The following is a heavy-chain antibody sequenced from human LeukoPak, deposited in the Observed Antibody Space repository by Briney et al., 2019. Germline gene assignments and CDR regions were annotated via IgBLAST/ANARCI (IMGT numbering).Heavy chain of an antibody. Sequence: SETLSLTCTVSGGSISSSSYYWGWIRQPPGKGPEWIGSIYYSGSTYYNPSLKSRVTVSVDKSKNQFSLKLSSVTAADTAVYYCARDSYDYWGQGTLVTVSS. CDR1: GGSISSSSYY. V-gene: IGHV4-39*07. CDR3: ARDSYDY. J-gene: IGHJ4*02. CDR2: IYYSGST.